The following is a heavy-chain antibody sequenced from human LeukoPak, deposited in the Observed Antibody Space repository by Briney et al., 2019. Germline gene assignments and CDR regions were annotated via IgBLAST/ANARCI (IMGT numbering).Heavy chain of an antibody. CDR1: GGSISSYY. CDR2: IYHSGST. Sequence: SETLSLTCTVSGGSISSYYWSWIRQPPGKGLEWIGSIYHSGSTYYNPSLKSRVTISVDTSKNQFSLKLSSVTAADTAVYYCAKDPRDPICGGDCYTYIDYWGQGTLVTVSS. V-gene: IGHV4-38-2*02. CDR3: AKDPRDPICGGDCYTYIDY. J-gene: IGHJ4*02. D-gene: IGHD2-21*02.